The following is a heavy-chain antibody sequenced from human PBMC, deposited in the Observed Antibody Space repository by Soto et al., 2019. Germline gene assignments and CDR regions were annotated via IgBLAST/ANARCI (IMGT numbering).Heavy chain of an antibody. J-gene: IGHJ3*02. CDR1: GFTVRNNY. D-gene: IGHD3-22*01. CDR2: IYSGGST. CDR3: ARKRTDSSGSDAFDI. Sequence: VRPSCTASGFTVRNNYMSPVRPATRKRLQRASVIYSGGSTYYSDSVKGRFTISRDTSKNTLYLHMTSLRAEDTPVYYCARKRTDSSGSDAFDIWDQGTMVAFSS. V-gene: IGHV3-53*01.